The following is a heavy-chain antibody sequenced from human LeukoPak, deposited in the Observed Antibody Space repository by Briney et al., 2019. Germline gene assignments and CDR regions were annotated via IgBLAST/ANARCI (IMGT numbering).Heavy chain of an antibody. CDR3: ASTPLRYQPTEYFDY. J-gene: IGHJ4*02. D-gene: IGHD1-14*01. Sequence: ASVKVSCKASGYTFTSYGISWVRQAPGQGLEWMGWISAYNGNTDYAQKLQGRVTMTTDTSTSTAYMELRSLRSDDTAVYYCASTPLRYQPTEYFDYWGQGTLVTVSS. CDR1: GYTFTSYG. V-gene: IGHV1-18*01. CDR2: ISAYNGNT.